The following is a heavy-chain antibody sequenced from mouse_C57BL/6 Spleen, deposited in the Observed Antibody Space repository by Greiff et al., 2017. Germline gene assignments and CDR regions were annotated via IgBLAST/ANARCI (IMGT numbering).Heavy chain of an antibody. V-gene: IGHV1-80*01. CDR3: AINWDGGAMDY. J-gene: IGHJ4*01. CDR1: GYAFSSYW. D-gene: IGHD4-1*01. CDR2: IYPGDGDT. Sequence: QVQLQQSGAELVKPGASVKISCKASGYAFSSYWMNWVKQRPGKGLEWIGQIYPGDGDTNYNGKFKGKATLTADKSSSTAYMQLSSLTSEDSAVYFCAINWDGGAMDYWGQGTSVTVSS.